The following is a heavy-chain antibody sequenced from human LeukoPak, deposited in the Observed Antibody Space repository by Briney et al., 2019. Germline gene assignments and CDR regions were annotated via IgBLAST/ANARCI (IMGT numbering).Heavy chain of an antibody. J-gene: IGHJ4*02. V-gene: IGHV4-59*12. D-gene: IGHD2-8*02. CDR1: GGSISSYY. Sequence: SETLSLTCTVSGGSISSYYWSWIRQPPGKGLEWIGYIYYSGSTNYNPSLKSRVTISVDTSKNQFSLKLSSVTAADTAVYYCARDRTNGSHWSDYWGQGTLVTVFS. CDR3: ARDRTNGSHWSDY. CDR2: IYYSGST.